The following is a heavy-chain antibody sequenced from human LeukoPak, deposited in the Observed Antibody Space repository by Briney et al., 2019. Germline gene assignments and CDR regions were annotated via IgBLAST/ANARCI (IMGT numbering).Heavy chain of an antibody. J-gene: IGHJ4*02. V-gene: IGHV3-21*01. CDR2: ITSGGDYT. D-gene: IGHD3-16*02. CDR3: ARVSIFGVVIANDY. Sequence: PGGSLRLSCAASGFTFGGYTMSWVRQAPGKGLQWVSTITSGGDYTYYADPVKGRSTISRDDSKNSLYLHMNSLRAEDTAVYYCARVSIFGVVIANDYWGQGTVVTVSS. CDR1: GFTFGGYT.